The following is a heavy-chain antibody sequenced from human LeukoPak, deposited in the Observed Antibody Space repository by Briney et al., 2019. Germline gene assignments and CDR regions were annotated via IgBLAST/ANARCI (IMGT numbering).Heavy chain of an antibody. Sequence: GASLKISCRGSGSIFTTYWIGWLRQLPGKGLEWMGIIYPGDSDTRYSPSFQGQVTMSADKSINTAYLQWSSLKASDTAMYYCARRQGCSSTSCPPDSWGQGTLVTVSS. CDR3: ARRQGCSSTSCPPDS. D-gene: IGHD2-2*01. V-gene: IGHV5-51*01. CDR1: GSIFTTYW. CDR2: IYPGDSDT. J-gene: IGHJ4*02.